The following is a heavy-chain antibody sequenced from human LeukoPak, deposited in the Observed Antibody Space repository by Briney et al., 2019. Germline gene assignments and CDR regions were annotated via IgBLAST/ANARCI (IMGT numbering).Heavy chain of an antibody. CDR2: ISSSSSYI. CDR1: GFTFSSYA. V-gene: IGHV3-21*01. D-gene: IGHD3-22*01. Sequence: PGGSLRLSCAASGFTFSSYAMSWVRQAPGKGLEWVSSISSSSSYIYYADSVKGRFTISRDNAKNSLYLQMNSLRAEDTAVYYCARDYSDYYDSSGYYSSYWGQGTLVTVSS. CDR3: ARDYSDYYDSSGYYSSY. J-gene: IGHJ4*02.